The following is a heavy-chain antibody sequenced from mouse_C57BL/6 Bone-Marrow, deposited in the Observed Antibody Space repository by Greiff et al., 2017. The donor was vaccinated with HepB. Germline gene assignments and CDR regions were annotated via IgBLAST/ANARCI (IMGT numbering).Heavy chain of an antibody. CDR3: ARVRQIYYGNPPWFAY. Sequence: EVQLVESGGGLVKPGGSLKLSCAASGFTFSDYGMHWVRQAPEKGLEWVAYISSGSSTIYYADTVKGRFTISRDNAKNTLFLHMTSLRSEDTAMYYCARVRQIYYGNPPWFAYWGQGTLVTVSA. CDR1: GFTFSDYG. D-gene: IGHD2-1*01. V-gene: IGHV5-17*01. CDR2: ISSGSSTI. J-gene: IGHJ3*01.